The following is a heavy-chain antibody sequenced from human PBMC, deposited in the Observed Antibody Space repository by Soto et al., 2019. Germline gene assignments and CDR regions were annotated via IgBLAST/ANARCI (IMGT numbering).Heavy chain of an antibody. Sequence: SETLSLTCAVYGGSFIGYYWSWIRQPPGKGLEWIGEINHSGSTNYNPSLKSRVTISVDTSKNQFSLKLSSVTAADTAVYYCARGEEGPTYYYYYYGMDVWGQGTTVTVSS. V-gene: IGHV4-34*01. CDR1: GGSFIGYY. J-gene: IGHJ6*02. CDR2: INHSGST. CDR3: ARGEEGPTYYYYYYGMDV.